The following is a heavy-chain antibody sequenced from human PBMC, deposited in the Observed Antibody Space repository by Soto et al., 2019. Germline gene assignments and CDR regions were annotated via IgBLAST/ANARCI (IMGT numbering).Heavy chain of an antibody. CDR2: IYPTGNT. J-gene: IGHJ5*02. D-gene: IGHD2-15*01. CDR3: ARGRYCSGGSCAGWFDA. V-gene: IGHV4-4*02. Sequence: QVQLQESGPGLVKPSETLSLTCAVSGVSLTTNNWWTWVRQAPGKGLEWVGEIYPTGNTNYNPSLNSQVKASLTKSKNQFFLDLTSVAAADTAIYYCARGRYCSGGSCAGWFDAWAQGTLVTVSS. CDR1: GVSLTTNNW.